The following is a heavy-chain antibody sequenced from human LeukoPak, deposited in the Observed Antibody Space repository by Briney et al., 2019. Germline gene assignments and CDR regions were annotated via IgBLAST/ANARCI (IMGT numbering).Heavy chain of an antibody. D-gene: IGHD6-19*01. Sequence: SETLSFTCAVYGGSFSGYYWSWIRQPPGKGLEWIGEINHSGSTNYNPSLKSRVTISVDTSKNQFSLKLSSVTAADTAVYYCARGRRSYAWLVLKYYFDYWGQGTLVTVSS. CDR2: INHSGST. CDR1: GGSFSGYY. CDR3: ARGRRSYAWLVLKYYFDY. J-gene: IGHJ4*02. V-gene: IGHV4-34*01.